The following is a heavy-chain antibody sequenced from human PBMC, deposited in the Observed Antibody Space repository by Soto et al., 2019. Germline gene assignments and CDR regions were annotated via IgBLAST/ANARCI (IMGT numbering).Heavy chain of an antibody. V-gene: IGHV1-18*01. CDR2: ISAYNGNT. Sequence: VASVKVSCKASGYTFTSYGISWVRQAPGQGLEWMGWISAYNGNTNYANSVKGRFTIRRDNSKNTLDLQMGSLRADDTAVYYCASSRGDMYYYMDVWGKGITVTVSS. CDR1: GYTFTSYG. J-gene: IGHJ6*03. CDR3: ASSRGDMYYYMDV. D-gene: IGHD3-16*01.